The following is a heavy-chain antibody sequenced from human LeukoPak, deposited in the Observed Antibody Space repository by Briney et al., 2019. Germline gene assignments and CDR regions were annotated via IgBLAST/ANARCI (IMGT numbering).Heavy chain of an antibody. CDR1: GGSISSYY. CDR2: FYYSGST. J-gene: IGHJ4*02. V-gene: IGHV4-59*01. Sequence: SETLSLTCTVSGGSISSYYWSWIRQPPGRGLGWLGLFYYSGSTNYNPSLKSRVTISVDTSKNQFSLKLSSVTAADTAVYYCARHFRYYYDSSGYYYFDYWGQGTLVTVSS. D-gene: IGHD3-22*01. CDR3: ARHFRYYYDSSGYYYFDY.